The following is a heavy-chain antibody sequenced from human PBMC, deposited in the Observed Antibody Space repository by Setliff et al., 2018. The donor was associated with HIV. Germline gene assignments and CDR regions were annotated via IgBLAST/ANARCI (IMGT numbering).Heavy chain of an antibody. D-gene: IGHD2-15*01. CDR3: ARGGYCSGGSCYSTRHAFDI. CDR1: GGSISSSDYY. CDR2: IYYSGST. Sequence: SETLSLTCTVSGGSISSSDYYWGWLRQPPGKGLEWIGNIYYSGSTYYNPSLKSRLTISVDTSKNQFSLKLSSVTAADTAVYYCARGGYCSGGSCYSTRHAFDIWGQGTMGTVS. J-gene: IGHJ3*02. V-gene: IGHV4-39*01.